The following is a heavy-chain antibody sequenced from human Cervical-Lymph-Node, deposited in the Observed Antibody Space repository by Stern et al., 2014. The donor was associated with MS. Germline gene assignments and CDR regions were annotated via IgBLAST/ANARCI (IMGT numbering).Heavy chain of an antibody. CDR2: IGGFTSTK. CDR1: GFSFSSYD. CDR3: ARAGGYNYGWNY. Sequence: EVQLVESGGGLVQPGGSLRLSCAASGFSFSSYDMTWVRQAPGKGLVWVSYIGGFTSTKYYADSVNGRFTVSRDNAQNSLYLQMNSLRVEDTGVYYCARAGGYNYGWNYWGRGTLVTVSS. D-gene: IGHD5-18*01. V-gene: IGHV3-48*01. J-gene: IGHJ4*02.